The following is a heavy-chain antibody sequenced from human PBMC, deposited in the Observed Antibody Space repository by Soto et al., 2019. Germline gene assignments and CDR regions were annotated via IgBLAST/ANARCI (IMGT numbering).Heavy chain of an antibody. J-gene: IGHJ5*02. V-gene: IGHV6-1*01. CDR3: AREFLYFDWLLSPGDNWLDP. Sequence: SKTLSXTCAISGDSVSSNSSAWNWIRQSPSRGLEWLGRTYYRSKWYNDYAVSVKSRITINPYTSKNQFSLQLNSVTPEYTAVYYCAREFLYFDWLLSPGDNWLDPSGQGTLVTVSS. CDR1: GDSVSSNSSA. CDR2: TYYRSKWYN. D-gene: IGHD3-9*01.